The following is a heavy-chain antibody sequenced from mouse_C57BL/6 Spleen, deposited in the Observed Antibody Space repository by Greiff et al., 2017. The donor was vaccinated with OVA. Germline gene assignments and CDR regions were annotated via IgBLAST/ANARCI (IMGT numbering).Heavy chain of an antibody. CDR1: GYSITSGYY. J-gene: IGHJ4*01. CDR3: ARQNYGNSMDY. CDR2: ISYDGSN. D-gene: IGHD2-1*01. Sequence: EVKLEESGPGLVKPSQSLSLTCSVTGYSITSGYYWNWIRQFPGNKLEWMGYISYDGSNNYNPSLKNRISITRDTSKNQFFLKLNPVTTEDTATYYCARQNYGNSMDYWGQGTSVTVSS. V-gene: IGHV3-6*01.